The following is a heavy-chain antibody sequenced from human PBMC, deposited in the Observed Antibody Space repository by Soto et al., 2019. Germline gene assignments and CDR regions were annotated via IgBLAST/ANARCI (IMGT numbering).Heavy chain of an antibody. CDR2: IPYEGSDK. Sequence: GGSLRLCCAASGFTFSSYGMHWVRQAPGKGLEWVAFIPYEGSDKYYADSVTGRFTISRDNSKNTLYLQMNSLRAEDTAVYYCAKDLLGVLRFFGGHYGMDVWGQGTTVTVSS. CDR3: AKDLLGVLRFFGGHYGMDV. CDR1: GFTFSSYG. J-gene: IGHJ6*02. V-gene: IGHV3-30*02. D-gene: IGHD3-3*01.